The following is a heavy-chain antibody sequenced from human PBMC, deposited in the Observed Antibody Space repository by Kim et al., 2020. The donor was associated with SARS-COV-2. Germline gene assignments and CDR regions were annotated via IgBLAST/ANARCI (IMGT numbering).Heavy chain of an antibody. CDR1: GGTFSSYA. CDR3: ARGGYSYGSHPNYYYYGMDV. V-gene: IGHV1-69*13. Sequence: SVKVSCKASGGTFSSYAISWVRQAPGQGLEWMGGIIPIFGTANYAQKFQGRVTITADESTSTAYMVLSSLRSEDTAVYYCARGGYSYGSHPNYYYYGMDVWGQGTTVTVSS. J-gene: IGHJ6*02. CDR2: IIPIFGTA. D-gene: IGHD5-18*01.